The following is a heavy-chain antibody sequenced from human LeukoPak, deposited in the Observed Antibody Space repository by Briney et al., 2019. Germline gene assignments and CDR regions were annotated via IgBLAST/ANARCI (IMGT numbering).Heavy chain of an antibody. J-gene: IGHJ4*02. V-gene: IGHV1-8*01. Sequence: ASVKVSCMASGYTFTSYDINWVRQAPGQGLEWMGWMNPNSGNTGYAQKFQGRVTMTRNTSISTAYMELSSLRSEDTAVYYCARTFHYYGSGSYYNLVYWGQGTLVTVSS. D-gene: IGHD3-10*01. CDR3: ARTFHYYGSGSYYNLVY. CDR2: MNPNSGNT. CDR1: GYTFTSYD.